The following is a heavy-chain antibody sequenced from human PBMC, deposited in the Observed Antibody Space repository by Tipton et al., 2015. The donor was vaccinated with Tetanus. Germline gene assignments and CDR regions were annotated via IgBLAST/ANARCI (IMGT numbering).Heavy chain of an antibody. Sequence: GLVKPSQTLSLTCAISGDSVSSNSAAWNWIRQSPSRGLEWLGRTYYRSSWYTDYALSVRGRITINPDTSKSQFSLQLNSVTPEDSAVYYCARQFGNAFDIWGQGTVVSVSS. J-gene: IGHJ3*02. V-gene: IGHV6-1*01. CDR2: TYYRSSWYT. D-gene: IGHD3-16*01. CDR3: ARQFGNAFDI. CDR1: GDSVSSNSAA.